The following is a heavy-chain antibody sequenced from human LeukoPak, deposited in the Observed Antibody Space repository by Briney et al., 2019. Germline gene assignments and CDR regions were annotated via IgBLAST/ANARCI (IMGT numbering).Heavy chain of an antibody. CDR3: ARGGYSGYDYVGHPYYYYIDV. J-gene: IGHJ6*03. CDR2: INPNFGTA. V-gene: IGHV1-69*01. CDR1: GGTFSSYA. Sequence: GCSVKVSCTASGGTFSSYAISWVRQAPGQGLEWVGVINPNFGTASYAQKFQGRVNITPDHTTRTAYKELSSLKSEDTAVYEHARGGYSGYDYVGHPYYYYIDVWGKGTTRTVSS. D-gene: IGHD5-12*01.